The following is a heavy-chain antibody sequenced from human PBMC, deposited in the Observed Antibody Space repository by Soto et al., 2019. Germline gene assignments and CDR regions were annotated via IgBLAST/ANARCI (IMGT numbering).Heavy chain of an antibody. D-gene: IGHD1-7*01. CDR1: GYTFTSYA. CDR2: INTGNGHT. V-gene: IGHV1-3*04. Sequence: QVQLVQSGAEEKKPGASVKVSCKASGYTFTSYAIHWVRQAPGQRLEWMGWINTGNGHTKYSQKFRGRVTITRDTAASTAYMELSSLRSEDTAVYYGARGGGYNWNYDWFDPWGQGTLVTVSS. CDR3: ARGGGYNWNYDWFDP. J-gene: IGHJ5*02.